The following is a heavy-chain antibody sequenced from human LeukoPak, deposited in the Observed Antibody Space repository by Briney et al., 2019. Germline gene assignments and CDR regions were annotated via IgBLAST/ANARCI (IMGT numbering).Heavy chain of an antibody. CDR2: INPNSGGT. V-gene: IGHV1-2*02. D-gene: IGHD5-24*01. CDR3: ARGRDGYNDAADY. CDR1: GYTFSGYY. J-gene: IGHJ4*02. Sequence: ASVKVSCKASGYTFSGYYMHWVRRAPGQGLEWMGWINPNSGGTNYAQKFQGRVTMTRDTSISTAYMELSRLRSDDTAVYYSARGRDGYNDAADYWGQGTLVTVSS.